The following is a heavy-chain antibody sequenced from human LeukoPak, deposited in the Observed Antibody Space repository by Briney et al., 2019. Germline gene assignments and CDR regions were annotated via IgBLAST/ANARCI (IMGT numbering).Heavy chain of an antibody. CDR2: IKQDGNEK. CDR1: GFTFSNYW. V-gene: IGHV3-7*01. CDR3: ARLFQGD. Sequence: GGSLRLSSAASGFTFSNYWIYWVRQAPGKGLEWVANIKQDGNEKNYVDAVKGRFTISRDNAKNSLSLQMNSLRAEDTAVYYCARLFQGDWGQGTLVTVSS. J-gene: IGHJ4*02.